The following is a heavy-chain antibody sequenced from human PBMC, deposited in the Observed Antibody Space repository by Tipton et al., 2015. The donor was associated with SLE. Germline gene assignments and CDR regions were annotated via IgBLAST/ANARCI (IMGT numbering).Heavy chain of an antibody. D-gene: IGHD3-16*02. CDR2: ITGDGYNT. V-gene: IGHV3-43*02. Sequence: SLRLSCAVSGFTFGDYTMHWVRQAPGKGLEWVSLITGDGYNTYYADSVKGRFTISRENSKNSLYLQMNSLRAEDTALYYCAKDMRIMITFGGVIIPDAFDIWGQGTMVTVSS. CDR1: GFTFGDYT. CDR3: AKDMRIMITFGGVIIPDAFDI. J-gene: IGHJ3*02.